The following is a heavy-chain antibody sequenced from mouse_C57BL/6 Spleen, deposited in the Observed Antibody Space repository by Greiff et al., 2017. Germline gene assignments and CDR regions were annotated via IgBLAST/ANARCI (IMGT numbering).Heavy chain of an antibody. CDR1: GYTFPSYW. Sequence: QVQLQQSGAELVKPGASVKLSCKASGYTFPSYWMHWVKQRHGQGLEWIGMIHPNSGSTNYNENFKSKATLTVDKSSSTAYMQLSSLTSEDSAVYYSARDAYYSNSAWFAYWGQGTLVTVSA. CDR2: IHPNSGST. D-gene: IGHD2-5*01. J-gene: IGHJ3*01. V-gene: IGHV1-64*01. CDR3: ARDAYYSNSAWFAY.